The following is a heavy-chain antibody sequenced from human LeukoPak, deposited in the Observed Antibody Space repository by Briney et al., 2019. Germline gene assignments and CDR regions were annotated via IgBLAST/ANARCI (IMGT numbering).Heavy chain of an antibody. CDR3: ARPEPERSSWFDP. D-gene: IGHD1-1*01. V-gene: IGHV4-4*07. CDR2: IYTSGST. Sequence: PSETLSLTCTVSGGSISSYYWSWIRQPAGKGLEWIGRIYTSGSTTYNPSLKSRVTISIDTSKNQFSLKLKSVTAADTAMYYCARPEPERSSWFDPWGQGTLVIVSS. J-gene: IGHJ5*02. CDR1: GGSISSYY.